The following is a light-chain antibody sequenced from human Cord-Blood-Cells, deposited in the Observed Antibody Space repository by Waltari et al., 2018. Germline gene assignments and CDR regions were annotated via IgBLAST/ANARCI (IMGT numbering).Light chain of an antibody. CDR2: KAS. CDR1: KSISSW. V-gene: IGKV1-5*03. Sequence: DIQMTQSPSTLSASVGDRVTITCRASKSISSWLAWYQQKPGKAPKLLIYKASSLESGFPSRFSGSGSGTEFTLTISSLQPDDFATYYCQQYNSYSRTFGQGTKVEIK. J-gene: IGKJ1*01. CDR3: QQYNSYSRT.